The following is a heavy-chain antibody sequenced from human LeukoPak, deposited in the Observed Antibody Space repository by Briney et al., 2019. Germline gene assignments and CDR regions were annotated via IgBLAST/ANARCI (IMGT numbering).Heavy chain of an antibody. D-gene: IGHD3-10*01. CDR3: ARIRYYYGSGSYSLGY. CDR2: INPNNGGT. J-gene: IGHJ4*02. V-gene: IGHV1-2*02. CDR1: GYTFIDYY. Sequence: ASVKLSFKASGYTFIDYYSHWLRQATGQDLEWMGWINPNNGGTSYGQKFQRRVTITGDTSISTAYMELSRLISDETAVYYCARIRYYYGSGSYSLGYWGQGTLVTVSS.